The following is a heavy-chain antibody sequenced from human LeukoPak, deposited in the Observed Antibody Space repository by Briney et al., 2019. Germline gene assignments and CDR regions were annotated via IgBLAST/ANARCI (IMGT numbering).Heavy chain of an antibody. CDR3: AKDPNFYYCMDV. CDR2: ISYDGSNK. J-gene: IGHJ6*03. CDR1: GFTFSSYA. Sequence: GGSLRLSCAASGFTFSSYAMHWVRQAPGKGLEWVAVISYDGSNKYYADSVKGRFTISRDNSKNTLYLQMNSLRAEDTAVYYCAKDPNFYYCMDVWGKGTTVTISS. V-gene: IGHV3-30*04.